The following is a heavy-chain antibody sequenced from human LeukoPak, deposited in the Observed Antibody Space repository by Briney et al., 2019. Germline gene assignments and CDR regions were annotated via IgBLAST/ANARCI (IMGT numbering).Heavy chain of an antibody. D-gene: IGHD4-23*01. CDR1: GYTFTSYG. V-gene: IGHV1-69*04. CDR2: IIPILGIA. CDR3: ARFGNSDAFDI. Sequence: GASVKVSCKASGYTFTSYGISWVRQAPGQGLEWMGRIIPILGIANYAQKFQGRVTITADKSTSTAYMELSSLRSEDTAVYYCARFGNSDAFDIWGQGTMVTVSS. J-gene: IGHJ3*02.